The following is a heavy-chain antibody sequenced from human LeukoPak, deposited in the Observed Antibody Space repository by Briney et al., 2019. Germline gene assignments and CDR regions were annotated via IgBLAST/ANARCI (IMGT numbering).Heavy chain of an antibody. D-gene: IGHD5-18*01. CDR2: INHSGST. J-gene: IGHJ4*02. V-gene: IGHV4-34*01. CDR1: GGSFSGYY. CDR3: ARGSGYSYGRRFDY. Sequence: SETLSLTCAVYGGSFSGYYWSWIRQPPGKGLEWIGEINHSGSTNYNPSLKSRVTISVDTSKNQFSLKLSSVTAADTAVYYCARGSGYSYGRRFDYWGQGALVTVSS.